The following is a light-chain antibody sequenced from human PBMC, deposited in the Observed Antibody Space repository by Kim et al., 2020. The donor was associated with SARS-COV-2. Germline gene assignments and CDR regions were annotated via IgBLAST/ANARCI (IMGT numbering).Light chain of an antibody. Sequence: VTPGERATLSCRASQSVSSSDGAWYQKKREEPPRLIYDGASTRAAGTPDRCGGGGSGKDSILTSSRLEPEDVAVFYCQKNGSTRTFGQGTKVDIK. V-gene: IGKV3-20*01. CDR1: QSVSSSD. CDR2: GAS. CDR3: QKNGSTRT. J-gene: IGKJ1*01.